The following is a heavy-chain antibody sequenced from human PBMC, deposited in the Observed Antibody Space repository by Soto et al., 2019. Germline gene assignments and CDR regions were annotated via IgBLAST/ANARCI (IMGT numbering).Heavy chain of an antibody. Sequence: GGSLRLSCAASGFTFSNYAMSWVRQAPGRGLEWVSSISGSGDITYYADSVKGRFTISRDNSKNTLYVQMNSLRAEDTAVYYCEKVKTWTYLDYWGQGTLVTVSS. CDR1: GFTFSNYA. CDR2: ISGSGDIT. V-gene: IGHV3-23*01. CDR3: EKVKTWTYLDY. J-gene: IGHJ4*02.